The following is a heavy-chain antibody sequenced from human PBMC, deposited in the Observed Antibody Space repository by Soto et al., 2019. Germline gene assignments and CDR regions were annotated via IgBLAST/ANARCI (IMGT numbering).Heavy chain of an antibody. J-gene: IGHJ4*02. CDR1: GGSISSYY. CDR2: IYYSGST. CDR3: ASLSYGYESDFDY. D-gene: IGHD5-18*01. Sequence: SETLSLTCTVSGGSISSYYWSWIRQPPGKGLEWVGYIYYSGSTNYNPSLKSRVTISVDTSKNQFSLKLSSVTAADTAVYYCASLSYGYESDFDYWGQGTLVTVSS. V-gene: IGHV4-59*01.